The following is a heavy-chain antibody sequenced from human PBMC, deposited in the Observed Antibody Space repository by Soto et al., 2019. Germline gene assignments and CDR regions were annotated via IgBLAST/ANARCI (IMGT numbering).Heavy chain of an antibody. CDR3: ARDNWVWFGELLYYFDY. V-gene: IGHV4-4*07. CDR1: GGSISSYY. CDR2: IYTSGST. D-gene: IGHD3-10*01. J-gene: IGHJ4*02. Sequence: SETLSLTCNVSGGSISSYYWSWIRQPAGKGLEWIGRIYTSGSTNYNPSLKSRVTMSVDTSKNQFSLKLSSVTAADTAVYYCARDNWVWFGELLYYFDYWGQGTLVTVSS.